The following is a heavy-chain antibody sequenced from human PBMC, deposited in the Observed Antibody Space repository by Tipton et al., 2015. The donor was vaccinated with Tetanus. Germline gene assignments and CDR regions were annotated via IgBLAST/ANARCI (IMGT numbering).Heavy chain of an antibody. CDR1: GGSFSNYY. V-gene: IGHV4-34*01. J-gene: IGHJ2*01. CDR3: ARCSGHESTSYRAGGSLWYFDL. Sequence: TLSLTCAVYGGSFSNYYWSWIRQPPGKGLEWIAEINHSGSTNYNPPLKSRVTISVDTSKKQFSLKLNSVTAADTAIYYCARCSGHESTSYRAGGSLWYFDLWGRGTLVTVSS. CDR2: INHSGST. D-gene: IGHD3-16*02.